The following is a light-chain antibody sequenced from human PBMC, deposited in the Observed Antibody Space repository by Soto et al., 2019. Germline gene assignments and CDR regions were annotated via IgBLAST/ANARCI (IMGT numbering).Light chain of an antibody. CDR1: QSLLFNVNNKNY. CDR3: QQYFATPLT. J-gene: IGKJ4*01. CDR2: WAS. Sequence: DIVMTQSPDSLAVSPGERATFNCKSSQSLLFNVNNKNYLAWYQQKLGQPPKLLSYWASARESGVPDRFSGSGSETNFTLTISSLQAEDVAVYYCQQYFATPLTFGGGTRVEI. V-gene: IGKV4-1*01.